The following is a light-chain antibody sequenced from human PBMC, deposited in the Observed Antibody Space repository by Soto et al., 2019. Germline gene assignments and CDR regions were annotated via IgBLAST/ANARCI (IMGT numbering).Light chain of an antibody. V-gene: IGLV2-8*01. Sequence: QSALTQPPSASGSPGQSVTISCTGTSSDVGGYNYVSWYQQYPGRAPKLMIYEVTKRPSGVPDRFSGSTSGNTASLTVSGLQAADEADYYCSSYAASNNFYFVFGGGTKLTVL. J-gene: IGLJ3*02. CDR1: SSDVGGYNY. CDR2: EVT. CDR3: SSYAASNNFYFV.